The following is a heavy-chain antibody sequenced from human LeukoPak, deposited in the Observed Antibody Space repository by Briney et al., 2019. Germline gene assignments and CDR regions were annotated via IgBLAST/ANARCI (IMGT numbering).Heavy chain of an antibody. D-gene: IGHD3-10*01. CDR2: ISYDGSNK. CDR1: GFTFSSYG. CDR3: AKATYYYGSGSYYNLDY. J-gene: IGHJ4*02. Sequence: GGSLRLSCAASGFTFSSYGMHWVRQAPGKGPEWVAVISYDGSNKYYADSVKGRFTISRDNSKNTLYLQMNSLRAEDTAVYYCAKATYYYGSGSYYNLDYWGQGTLVTVSS. V-gene: IGHV3-30*18.